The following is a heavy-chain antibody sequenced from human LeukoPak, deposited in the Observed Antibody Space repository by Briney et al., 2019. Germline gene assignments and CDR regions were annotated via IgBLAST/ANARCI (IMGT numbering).Heavy chain of an antibody. Sequence: GGSLRLSCAASGFTFSSYSMNWVRQAPGKGLEWVSSISSSSSYIYYADSVKGRFTISRDNAKKSLYLQMNSPRVEDTAVYYCARAYSERYGLGYYYMDVWGKGTTVTVSS. CDR1: GFTFSSYS. D-gene: IGHD1-26*01. V-gene: IGHV3-21*01. J-gene: IGHJ6*03. CDR3: ARAYSERYGLGYYYMDV. CDR2: ISSSSSYI.